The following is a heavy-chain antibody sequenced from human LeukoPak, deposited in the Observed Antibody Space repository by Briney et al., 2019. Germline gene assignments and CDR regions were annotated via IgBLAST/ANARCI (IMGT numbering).Heavy chain of an antibody. V-gene: IGHV4-59*08. J-gene: IGHJ6*02. CDR1: GGSISSYY. CDR2: IYYSGST. Sequence: SETLSLTCTVSGGSISSYYWSWIRQPPGKGLEWIGYIYYSGSTNYNPSLKSRVTISVDTSKNQFSLKLSSVTAADTAVYYCARGPHSSGYYYYGMDVWGQGTTVTVSS. CDR3: ARGPHSSGYYYYGMDV. D-gene: IGHD3-22*01.